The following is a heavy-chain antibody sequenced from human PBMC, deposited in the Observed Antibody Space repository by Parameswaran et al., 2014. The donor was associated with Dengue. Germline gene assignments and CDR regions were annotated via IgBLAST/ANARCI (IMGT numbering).Heavy chain of an antibody. Sequence: WIRQPPGKGLEWVSYISSSGSTIYYADSVKGRFTISRDNAKNSLYLQMNSLRAEDTAVYYCARVDYSNYGFAYYYYGMDVWGQGTTVTVSS. CDR2: ISSSGSTI. V-gene: IGHV3-11*01. CDR3: ARVDYSNYGFAYYYYGMDV. J-gene: IGHJ6*02. D-gene: IGHD4-11*01.